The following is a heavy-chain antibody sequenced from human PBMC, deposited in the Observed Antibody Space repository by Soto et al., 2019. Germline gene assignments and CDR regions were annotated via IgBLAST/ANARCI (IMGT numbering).Heavy chain of an antibody. CDR3: AKWEGLGSDYYYYAMDV. CDR2: IYHSGYT. D-gene: IGHD1-26*01. J-gene: IGHJ6*02. CDR1: GGSISSGGYY. V-gene: IGHV4-31*03. Sequence: PPETLSLTCTVSGGSISSGGYYWNWIRQHPGKGLDWIAYIYHSGYTFYNPSPKSRVTMSVDTSKNQFSLKLRSVTAADTAVYYCAKWEGLGSDYYYYAMDVWGQGTTVTVSS.